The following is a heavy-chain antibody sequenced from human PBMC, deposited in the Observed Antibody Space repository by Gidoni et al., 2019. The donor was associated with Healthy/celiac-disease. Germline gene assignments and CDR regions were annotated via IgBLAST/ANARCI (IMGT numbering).Heavy chain of an antibody. J-gene: IGHJ4*02. Sequence: QVQLVESGGGVVQPGRSLSLSCAASGFTFSSHAMHWARQAPGKGLERVAVKSYDGSNKYYADSVKGRFTISRDNSKNTLYLQMNSLRAEDTAVYYCARYQWVAVAGVLEDVGPDFDYWGQGTLVTVSS. D-gene: IGHD6-19*01. CDR3: ARYQWVAVAGVLEDVGPDFDY. V-gene: IGHV3-30-3*01. CDR1: GFTFSSHA. CDR2: KSYDGSNK.